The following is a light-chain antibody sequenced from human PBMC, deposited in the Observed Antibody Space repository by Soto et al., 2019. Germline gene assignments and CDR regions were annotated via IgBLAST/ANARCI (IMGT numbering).Light chain of an antibody. CDR3: QNYNSYSEE. Sequence: EIVFTQSPSTLSFSPGERATLSCRASHSVSSYLAWYQQKPGQAPRLLIYDASKRATGIPARFSGSGSGTEFTLTISSLQPDDFATYYCQNYNSYSEEFGQGTKVDIK. V-gene: IGKV3-11*01. J-gene: IGKJ1*01. CDR2: DAS. CDR1: HSVSSY.